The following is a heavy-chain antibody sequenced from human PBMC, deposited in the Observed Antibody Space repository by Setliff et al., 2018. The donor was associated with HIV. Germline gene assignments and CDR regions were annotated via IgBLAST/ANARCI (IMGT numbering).Heavy chain of an antibody. CDR2: IYHGGTT. V-gene: IGHV4-38-2*02. J-gene: IGHJ3*02. CDR1: GYSISSGYY. CDR3: VRDPPLITYGPDHPFDI. D-gene: IGHD3-10*01. Sequence: SETLSLTCAVSGYSISSGYYWGWIRQPPGKGLEWIGSIYHGGTTYYNPSLGSRVTISEDTSKNQFSLTLTSVAAADTAVYYCVRDPPLITYGPDHPFDIWGQGTMVTVSS.